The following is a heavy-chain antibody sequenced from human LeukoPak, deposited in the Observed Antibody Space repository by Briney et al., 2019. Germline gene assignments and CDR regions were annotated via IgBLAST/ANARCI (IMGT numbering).Heavy chain of an antibody. V-gene: IGHV5-51*01. CDR2: IYPGDSDT. Sequence: GESLKISCKGSGYSFTSYWIGWVRQMPGKGLEWMGIIYPGDSDTRYSPSFQGQVTISADKSISTAYLQWSSLKASDTAMYYCARLGLRYFDWSSYYFVYWGQGTLVTVSS. CDR1: GYSFTSYW. D-gene: IGHD3-9*01. CDR3: ARLGLRYFDWSSYYFVY. J-gene: IGHJ4*02.